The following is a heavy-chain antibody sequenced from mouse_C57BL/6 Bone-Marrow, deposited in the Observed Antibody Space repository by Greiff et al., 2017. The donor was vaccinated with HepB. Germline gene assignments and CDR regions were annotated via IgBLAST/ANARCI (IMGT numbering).Heavy chain of an antibody. V-gene: IGHV5-2*01. Sequence: EVMLVESGGGLVQPGESLKLSCESNEYEFPSHDMSWVRKTPEKRLELVAAINSDGGSTYYPDTMERRFIISRDNTKKTLYLQMSSLRSEDTALYYCARSSTMVTTGWYFDVWGTGTTVTVSS. J-gene: IGHJ1*03. D-gene: IGHD2-2*01. CDR1: EYEFPSHD. CDR2: INSDGGST. CDR3: ARSSTMVTTGWYFDV.